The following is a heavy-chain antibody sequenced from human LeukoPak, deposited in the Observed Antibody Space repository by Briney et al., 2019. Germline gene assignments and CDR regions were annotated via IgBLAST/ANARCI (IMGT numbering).Heavy chain of an antibody. D-gene: IGHD2-2*01. CDR3: ARGSLGYCSSTSCSYGVY. CDR1: GYTFTSYG. Sequence: ASVKVSCKASGYTFTSYGISWVRQAPGQGLEWMGWISAYNGNTNYAQKLQGRVTMTTDTSTSTAYMELRSLRSDDTAVYYCARGSLGYCSSTSCSYGVYWGQGTLVTVSS. CDR2: ISAYNGNT. V-gene: IGHV1-18*01. J-gene: IGHJ4*02.